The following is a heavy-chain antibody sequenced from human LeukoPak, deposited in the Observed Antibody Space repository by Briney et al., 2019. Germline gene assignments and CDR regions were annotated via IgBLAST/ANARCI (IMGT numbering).Heavy chain of an antibody. J-gene: IGHJ4*02. D-gene: IGHD3-22*01. CDR1: GFTFSSYA. CDR3: ANGPSQKYYYDSSGYYYFSPDYYFDY. V-gene: IGHV3-23*01. CDR2: ISGSGGST. Sequence: GGSLRLSCAASGFTFSSYAMSWIRQAPGKGLEWVSAISGSGGSTYYADSVKGRFTISRDNSKNTLYLQMNSLRAEDTAVYYCANGPSQKYYYDSSGYYYFSPDYYFDYWGQGTLVTVSS.